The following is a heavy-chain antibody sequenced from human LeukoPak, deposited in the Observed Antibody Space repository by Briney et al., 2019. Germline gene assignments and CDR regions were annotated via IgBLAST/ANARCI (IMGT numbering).Heavy chain of an antibody. CDR3: ARDFLNAYDFWSGYSYYYYGMDV. V-gene: IGHV1-18*01. CDR1: GYTFTSYG. Sequence: GASVKVSCQASGYTFTSYGIRWVRPAPGQGLEWMGWISAYKGNTNYAQKLQGRVTMTTDTSTSTDYMELRSLRSHDTAVYYCARDFLNAYDFWSGYSYYYYGMDVWGQGTTVTVSS. J-gene: IGHJ6*02. CDR2: ISAYKGNT. D-gene: IGHD3-3*01.